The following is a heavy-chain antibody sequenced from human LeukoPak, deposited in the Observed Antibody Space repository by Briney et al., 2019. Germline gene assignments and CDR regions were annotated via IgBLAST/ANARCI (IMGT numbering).Heavy chain of an antibody. D-gene: IGHD2-15*01. CDR1: GGSFSGYY. V-gene: IGHV4-34*01. J-gene: IGHJ4*02. CDR3: ARYVVVVVAPNEGGYYFDY. Sequence: PSETLSLTCAVYGGSFSGYYWSWIRQPPGKGLEWIGEINHSGSTNYNPSLKSRVTISVDTSKNQFSLKLSSVTAADTAVYYCARYVVVVVAPNEGGYYFDYWGQGTLVTVSS. CDR2: INHSGST.